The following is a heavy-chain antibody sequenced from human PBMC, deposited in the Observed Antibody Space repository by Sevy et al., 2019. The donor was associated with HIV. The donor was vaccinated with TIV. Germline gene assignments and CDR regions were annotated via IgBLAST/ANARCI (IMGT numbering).Heavy chain of an antibody. CDR3: ARPTPRIGPSSAAFFDA. D-gene: IGHD2-15*01. V-gene: IGHV3-23*01. J-gene: IGHJ4*02. Sequence: GGSLRLSCAASGFASGFTFSSFAMSCVRQLPGKGLEWVSTINGRGGSTYYADSVKGRFTLSRDNSNNALLLQMDSLTPEDTALYCCARPTPRIGPSSAAFFDAWGQGTLVTVSS. CDR1: GFTFSSFA. CDR2: INGRGGST.